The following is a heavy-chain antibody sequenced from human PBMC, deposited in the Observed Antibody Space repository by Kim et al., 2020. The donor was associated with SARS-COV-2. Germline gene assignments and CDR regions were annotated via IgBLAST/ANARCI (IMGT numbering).Heavy chain of an antibody. V-gene: IGHV1-24*01. CDR2: FDPEDGET. CDR3: GKLDSSGYFKEYYFDY. Sequence: ASVKVSCKVSGYTLTELSMHWVRQAPGKGLEWLGGFDPEDGETIYAQKFQGRVTRTEDTSTDTAYMEPSSLRSEDTAVYYCGKLDSSGYFKEYYFDYWGQGTLVTVSS. CDR1: GYTLTELS. D-gene: IGHD3-22*01. J-gene: IGHJ4*02.